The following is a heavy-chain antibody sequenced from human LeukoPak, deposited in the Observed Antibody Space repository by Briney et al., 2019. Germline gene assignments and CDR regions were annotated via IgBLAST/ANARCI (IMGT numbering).Heavy chain of an antibody. V-gene: IGHV3-23*01. J-gene: IGHJ3*02. CDR1: GFTFSGYA. CDR2: ISGSGGST. CDR3: AKEAGSSGWYRGPDAFDI. Sequence: GGSLRLSRAASGFTFSGYAMSWVRQAPGKGLEWVSAISGSGGSTYYADSVRGRFTISRDNSKNTLYLQMNSLRAEDSAVYYCAKEAGSSGWYRGPDAFDIWGQGTMVTVSS. D-gene: IGHD6-19*01.